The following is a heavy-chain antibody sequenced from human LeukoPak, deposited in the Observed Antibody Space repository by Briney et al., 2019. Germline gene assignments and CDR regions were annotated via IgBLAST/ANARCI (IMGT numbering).Heavy chain of an antibody. J-gene: IGHJ4*02. CDR2: IYYSGST. D-gene: IGHD3-22*01. Sequence: SETLSLTCTVSGGSISSYYWSWIRQPPGKGLEWIGYIYYSGSTNYNPSLKSRVTISVDTSKNQFSLKLSSVTAADTAVYYCASTSSGYYYFDYWGRGTLVTVSS. CDR3: ASTSSGYYYFDY. CDR1: GGSISSYY. V-gene: IGHV4-59*01.